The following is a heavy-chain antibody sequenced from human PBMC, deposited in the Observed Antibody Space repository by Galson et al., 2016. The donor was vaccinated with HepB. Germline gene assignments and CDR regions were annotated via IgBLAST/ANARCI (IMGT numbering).Heavy chain of an antibody. V-gene: IGHV1-8*01. CDR1: GYTFTSFD. CDR2: MNPYSGDT. J-gene: IGHJ3*02. CDR3: ARLRPGLFHAFDI. D-gene: IGHD2-15*01. Sequence: GYTFTSFDINWVRQATGHGLEWMGRMNPYSGDTGYAQKVQGRVTMTRNTSISTAYMELGSLRSEDTAVYFCARLRPGLFHAFDIWGQGTMVTVSS.